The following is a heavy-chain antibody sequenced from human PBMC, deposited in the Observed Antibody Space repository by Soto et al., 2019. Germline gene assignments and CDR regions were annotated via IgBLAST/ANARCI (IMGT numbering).Heavy chain of an antibody. J-gene: IGHJ5*02. CDR1: GFTCSSYG. Sequence: QVQLVESGGGVVQPGRSLRLSCAASGFTCSSYGMHWVRQAPGKGLEWVAVIWYDGSNKYYADSVKGRFTISRDNSKNTLYLQMNSLRAEDTAVYYCAREALFYENWFDPWGQGTLVTVSS. V-gene: IGHV3-33*01. CDR3: AREALFYENWFDP. CDR2: IWYDGSNK. D-gene: IGHD5-12*01.